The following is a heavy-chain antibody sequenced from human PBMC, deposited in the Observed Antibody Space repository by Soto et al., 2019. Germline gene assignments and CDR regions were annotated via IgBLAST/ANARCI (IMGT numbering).Heavy chain of an antibody. Sequence: QVQLVQSGAEVKKPGASVKVSCRASGYTFTRYALHWVRQAPGQRLEWMGWINAGNGITTYSQKFQGRVTITRDKSASTAYMELSSLTSEDTAVYYCARGGQLLSVAFDIWGQGTMDTVSS. V-gene: IGHV1-3*01. CDR3: ARGGQLLSVAFDI. J-gene: IGHJ3*02. CDR1: GYTFTRYA. D-gene: IGHD2-2*01. CDR2: INAGNGIT.